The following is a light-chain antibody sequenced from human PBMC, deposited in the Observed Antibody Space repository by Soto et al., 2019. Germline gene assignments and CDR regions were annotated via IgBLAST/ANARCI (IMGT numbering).Light chain of an antibody. J-gene: IGKJ1*01. V-gene: IGKV1-12*01. CDR2: AAS. CDR3: QQANSFPWT. CDR1: QGIGSW. Sequence: DIQMTQSPSSVSASVGDRVTITCRASQGIGSWLAWYQQKPGKAPNLLIYAASSLQSGVPSRFSGSGSGTDFTLTIGSLQPEDFATYYRQQANSFPWTFGQGTKVEIK.